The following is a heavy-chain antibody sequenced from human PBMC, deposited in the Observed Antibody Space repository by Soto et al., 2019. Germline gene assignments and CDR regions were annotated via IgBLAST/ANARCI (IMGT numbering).Heavy chain of an antibody. D-gene: IGHD1-1*01. J-gene: IGHJ4*02. CDR1: GYTFTGYY. CDR2: INPNSGGT. Sequence: QVQLAQSGAEVKKPGASVKVSCKASGYTFTGYYMHWVRQAPGQGLEWMGWINPNSGGTNYAQKFQGWVTMTRDTSISTAYMELSRLRSDDTAVYYCARARLWGWKAFDYWGQGTLVTVSS. V-gene: IGHV1-2*04. CDR3: ARARLWGWKAFDY.